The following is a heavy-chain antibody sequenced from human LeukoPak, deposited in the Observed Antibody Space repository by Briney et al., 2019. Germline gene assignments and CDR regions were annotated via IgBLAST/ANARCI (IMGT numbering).Heavy chain of an antibody. Sequence: SGPTLVKPTQTLTLACTFSGFSLSTSGVGVGWIRQPPGKALEWLALIYWNDDKRYSPSLKSRLTITKDTSENQVVLTMTNMDPVDTATYYCAQALLDFWSYYGMDVWGQGTTVTVSS. V-gene: IGHV2-5*01. CDR3: AQALLDFWSYYGMDV. D-gene: IGHD3-3*01. CDR1: GFSLSTSGVG. J-gene: IGHJ6*02. CDR2: IYWNDDK.